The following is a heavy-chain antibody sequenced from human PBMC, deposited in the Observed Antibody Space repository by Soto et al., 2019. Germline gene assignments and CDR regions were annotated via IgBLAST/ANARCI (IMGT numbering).Heavy chain of an antibody. D-gene: IGHD3-22*01. Sequence: AISGSGGSTYYADSVKGRFTTSRDNSKNTLYLQMNSLRAEDTAVYYCAKVPQYLITSALFFDYWGQGTLVTVSS. CDR2: ISGSGGST. V-gene: IGHV3-23*01. CDR3: AKVPQYLITSALFFDY. J-gene: IGHJ4*02.